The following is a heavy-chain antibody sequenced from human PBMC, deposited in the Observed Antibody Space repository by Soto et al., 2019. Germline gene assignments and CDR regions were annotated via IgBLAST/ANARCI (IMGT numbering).Heavy chain of an antibody. V-gene: IGHV4-30-4*01. CDR1: GGSINSGDYY. Sequence: PSETLSLTCTVSGGSINSGDYYWSWIRQPPGKGLEWIGYIYYSGNTYHNPSLKSRINISLDTSKNQFSLRLSSVTAADTAVYYCATVPIYYYDRSGYANAFDMWGQGTMVTVSS. CDR2: IYYSGNT. J-gene: IGHJ3*02. D-gene: IGHD3-22*01. CDR3: ATVPIYYYDRSGYANAFDM.